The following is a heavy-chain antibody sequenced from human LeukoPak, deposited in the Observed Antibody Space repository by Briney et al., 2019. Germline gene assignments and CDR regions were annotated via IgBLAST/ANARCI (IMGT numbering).Heavy chain of an antibody. CDR3: ASEGPSSSGYDY. J-gene: IGHJ4*02. CDR1: GFTFSTYL. V-gene: IGHV3-7*01. CDR2: IKQDGREK. Sequence: GGSLRLSCAASGFTFSTYLMTWVRQAPGKGLEWVANIKQDGREKYYVDSVKGRFTISRDNTKNSLYLQMNSLRAEDTAVYYWASEGPSSSGYDYWGKGPLVTVSS. D-gene: IGHD6-13*01.